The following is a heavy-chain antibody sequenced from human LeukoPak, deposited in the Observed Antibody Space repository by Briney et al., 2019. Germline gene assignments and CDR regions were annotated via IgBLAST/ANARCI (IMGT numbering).Heavy chain of an antibody. J-gene: IGHJ4*02. D-gene: IGHD3-10*01. CDR2: ISGSGGST. CDR1: GFTFSSYA. CDR3: AKVFEWFGELSGLDF. V-gene: IGHV3-23*01. Sequence: GGSLRLSCAASGFTFSSYAMSWVRQAPGKGLEWVSPISGSGGSTYYADSVKGRFTISRDNSKNTLYLQMNSLRAEDTAVYYCAKVFEWFGELSGLDFWGQGTLVAVSS.